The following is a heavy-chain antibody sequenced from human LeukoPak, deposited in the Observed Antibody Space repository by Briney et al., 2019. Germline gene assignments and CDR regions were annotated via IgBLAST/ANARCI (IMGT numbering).Heavy chain of an antibody. CDR1: GFTFSSYS. D-gene: IGHD6-6*01. V-gene: IGHV3-21*01. CDR2: ISSSSSYI. Sequence: GGSLRLSCAASGFTFSSYSMNWVRQAPGKGLEWVSSISSSSSYIYYADSVKGRFTISRDNAKNSLYLQMNSLRAEDTAVYYCARDVGITARTEYFQHRGQGTLVTVSS. J-gene: IGHJ1*01. CDR3: ARDVGITARTEYFQH.